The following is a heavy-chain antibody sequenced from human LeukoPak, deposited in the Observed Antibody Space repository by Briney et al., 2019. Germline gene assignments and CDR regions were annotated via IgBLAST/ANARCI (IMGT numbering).Heavy chain of an antibody. V-gene: IGHV4-61*02. J-gene: IGHJ5*02. CDR1: GDSISSGSHY. CDR2: IHTSGST. D-gene: IGHD6-6*01. Sequence: SETLSLTCTVSGDSISSGSHYWSWIRQPAGKGLEWIGRIHTSGSTNYNPSLKSRVTISVDTSKNQFSLSLSSVTAADTAVCYCARENPYSSSGDWFDPWGQGTLVTVSS. CDR3: ARENPYSSSGDWFDP.